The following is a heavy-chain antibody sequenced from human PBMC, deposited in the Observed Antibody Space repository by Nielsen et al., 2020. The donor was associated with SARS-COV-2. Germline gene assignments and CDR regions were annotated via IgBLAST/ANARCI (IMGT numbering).Heavy chain of an antibody. CDR3: AREERHQQMATDY. Sequence: SETLSLTCTVSGGSISSNNHYWGWIRQPPGKGLEWIGSIHYSGGTYYNPSLRSRVTISVDTSKNQFTLRLKSVTAADTAVYFCAREERHQQMATDYWGQGNLVTVSS. V-gene: IGHV4-39*06. D-gene: IGHD6-13*01. CDR2: IHYSGGT. J-gene: IGHJ4*02. CDR1: GGSISSNNHY.